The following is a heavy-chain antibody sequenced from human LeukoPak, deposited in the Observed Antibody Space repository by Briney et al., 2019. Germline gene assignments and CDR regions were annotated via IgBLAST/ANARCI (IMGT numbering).Heavy chain of an antibody. D-gene: IGHD5-18*01. Sequence: PSETLSLTCTVSGGSISSHYWSWIRQPPGKGLEWIGYIYYSGSTNYNPSLKSRVTISVDTSKNQFSLKLSSVTAADTAVYYCARGGSGYSYGNDYWGQGTLVTVSP. J-gene: IGHJ4*02. V-gene: IGHV4-59*11. CDR3: ARGGSGYSYGNDY. CDR2: IYYSGST. CDR1: GGSISSHY.